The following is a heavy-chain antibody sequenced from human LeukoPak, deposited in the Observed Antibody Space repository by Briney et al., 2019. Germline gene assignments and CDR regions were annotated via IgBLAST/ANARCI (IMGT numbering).Heavy chain of an antibody. J-gene: IGHJ3*02. CDR3: ARTRSGSYAFDI. D-gene: IGHD3-10*01. CDR2: IYYSGSA. CDR1: GGPISSSSYY. Sequence: SETLSLTCSVSGGPISSSSYYWGWIRQPPGKGLEWIGSIYYSGSAYDNPSLKSRVIISVDTSKNQFSLKLSSVTAADTAVYYCARTRSGSYAFDIWGQGTMVTVSS. V-gene: IGHV4-39*01.